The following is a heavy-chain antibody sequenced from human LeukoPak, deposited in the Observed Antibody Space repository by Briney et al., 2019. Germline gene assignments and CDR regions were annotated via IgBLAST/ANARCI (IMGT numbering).Heavy chain of an antibody. D-gene: IGHD3-10*01. Sequence: GGSLRLSCAASGFTFSSYAMSWVRQAPGKGLEWVSTISGSGGSTYYADSVKGRFTISRDNSKNTLSLQMNSLRAEDTAVYYCVKGEYFGSGTSLFDYWGQGTLVTVSS. V-gene: IGHV3-23*01. CDR1: GFTFSSYA. J-gene: IGHJ4*02. CDR2: ISGSGGST. CDR3: VKGEYFGSGTSLFDY.